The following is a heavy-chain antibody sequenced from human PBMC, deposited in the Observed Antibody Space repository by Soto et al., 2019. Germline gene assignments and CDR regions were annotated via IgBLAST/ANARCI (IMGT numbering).Heavy chain of an antibody. Sequence: ASVKVSCKASGYTFTGYYMHWVRHPPGQWLELMGWINPNSGGTNYAQKFQGRVTMTRDTSISTAYMELSRLRSDDTAVYYCARSPPTHYYDSSGYSSVRYWGQGTLVTVSS. CDR1: GYTFTGYY. CDR2: INPNSGGT. V-gene: IGHV1-2*02. D-gene: IGHD3-22*01. J-gene: IGHJ4*02. CDR3: ARSPPTHYYDSSGYSSVRY.